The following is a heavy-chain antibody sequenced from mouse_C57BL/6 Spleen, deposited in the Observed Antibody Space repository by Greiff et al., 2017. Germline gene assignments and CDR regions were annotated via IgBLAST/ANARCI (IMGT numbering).Heavy chain of an antibody. CDR2: IYPRSGNT. V-gene: IGHV1-81*01. J-gene: IGHJ4*01. Sequence: VQLQESGAELARPGASVKLSCKASGYTFTSYGISWVKQRTGQGLEWIGEIYPRSGNTYYNEKFKGKATLTADKSSSTAYMELRSLTSEDSAVYFCARSHYGSSYRAMDYWGQGTSVTVSS. CDR1: GYTFTSYG. D-gene: IGHD1-1*01. CDR3: ARSHYGSSYRAMDY.